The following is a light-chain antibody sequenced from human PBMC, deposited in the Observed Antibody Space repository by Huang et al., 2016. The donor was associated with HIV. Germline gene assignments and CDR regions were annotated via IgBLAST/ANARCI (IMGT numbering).Light chain of an antibody. J-gene: IGKJ3*01. CDR3: QQSYSTPLSMT. Sequence: DIQMTQSPSSLSASVGDRVTITCRASQSIHNYLNWYQQKPGKAPKLLIYGASSLQSGVPSSFSGSGSGTDFTLTISSLQPEDFATYYCQQSYSTPLSMTFGPGTTVDIK. V-gene: IGKV1-39*01. CDR1: QSIHNY. CDR2: GAS.